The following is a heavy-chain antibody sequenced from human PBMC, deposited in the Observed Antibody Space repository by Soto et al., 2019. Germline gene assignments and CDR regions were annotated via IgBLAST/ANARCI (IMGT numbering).Heavy chain of an antibody. CDR1: GGSFSGYY. Sequence: SETLSLTCAVYGGSFSGYYWSWIRQPPGKGLEWVGEINNSGTTNYNTSPKSRATIPLTTPKTQSSLKLSAVTAADTAGYYCRRGPYDSSGYYDRWGQGTLVTVSS. CDR3: RRGPYDSSGYYDR. J-gene: IGHJ4*02. D-gene: IGHD3-22*01. CDR2: INNSGTT. V-gene: IGHV4-34*01.